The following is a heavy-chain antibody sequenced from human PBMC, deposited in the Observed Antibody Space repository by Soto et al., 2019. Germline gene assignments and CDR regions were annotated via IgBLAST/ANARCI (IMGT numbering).Heavy chain of an antibody. D-gene: IGHD3-16*01. V-gene: IGHV3-23*01. CDR1: GFTFSSYA. CDR3: AKGGKTQPTDY. J-gene: IGHJ4*02. CDR2: LSSAATDA. Sequence: EGQLLESGGVLVQPGESLSLSCAASGFTFSSYAMTWVRQAPGKGLEWVSSLSSAATDAYYADSVEGRFTISRDNSKNTLYLHTSSLRADDTAVYYCAKGGKTQPTDYWGQGTLVTVSS.